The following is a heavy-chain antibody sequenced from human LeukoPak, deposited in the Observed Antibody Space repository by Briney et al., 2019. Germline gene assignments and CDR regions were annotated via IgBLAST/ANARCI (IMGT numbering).Heavy chain of an antibody. Sequence: PGGSLRLSCAASGFTFSSYSMNWVRQAPGKGLEWVSSISSSSSYIYYADSVKGRFTISRDNAKNSLYLQMNSLRAEDTAVYYCARDVAVAGIIYYYYMDVWGKGTTVTVSS. CDR1: GFTFSSYS. V-gene: IGHV3-21*01. CDR2: ISSSSSYI. J-gene: IGHJ6*03. D-gene: IGHD6-19*01. CDR3: ARDVAVAGIIYYYYMDV.